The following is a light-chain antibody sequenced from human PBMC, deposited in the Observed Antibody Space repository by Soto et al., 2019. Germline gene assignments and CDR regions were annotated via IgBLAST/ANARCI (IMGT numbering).Light chain of an antibody. Sequence: QSALTQPASVSGSPGQSITISCTGTNSDVGDYNYVSWYQQYPGKAPKLMIYEVSNRPSGVSNRFSGSKSGNMASLTISGLQADDEADYYCSSYTSRSTLYVFGTGTKLTVL. CDR1: NSDVGDYNY. CDR2: EVS. J-gene: IGLJ1*01. V-gene: IGLV2-14*01. CDR3: SSYTSRSTLYV.